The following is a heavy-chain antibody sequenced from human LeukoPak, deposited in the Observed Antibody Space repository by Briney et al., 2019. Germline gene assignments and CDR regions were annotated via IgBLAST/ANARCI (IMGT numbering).Heavy chain of an antibody. J-gene: IGHJ5*02. CDR3: AKDRISEETYNWFDP. Sequence: PGGSLRLSCAASGFTFSSYGMHWVRQAPGKGLEWVAVISYDRSNKYYADSVKGRFTISRDNSKNTLYLQMNSLRAEDTAVYYCAKDRISEETYNWFDPWGQGTLVTVSS. CDR1: GFTFSSYG. V-gene: IGHV3-30*18. CDR2: ISYDRSNK. D-gene: IGHD2-15*01.